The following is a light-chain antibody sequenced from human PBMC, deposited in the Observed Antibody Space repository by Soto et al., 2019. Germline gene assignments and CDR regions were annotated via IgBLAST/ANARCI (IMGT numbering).Light chain of an antibody. CDR3: VSYAGSYTSV. V-gene: IGLV2-23*01. CDR2: EAS. Sequence: QSALTQPPSMSAPPGQSSTISCTGTGSDVGSYNFVYWYQQYPGKAPKVMIYEASNRPSGVSTRFSASKSGNTASVTISGLQADDEADYYCVSYAGSYTSVFGTGTKVTVL. J-gene: IGLJ1*01. CDR1: GSDVGSYNF.